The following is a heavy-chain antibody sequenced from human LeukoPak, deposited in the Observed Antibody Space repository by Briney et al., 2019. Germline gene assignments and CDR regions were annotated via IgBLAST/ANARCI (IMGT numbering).Heavy chain of an antibody. V-gene: IGHV3-9*01. CDR1: GFTFDDYA. CDR2: ITWNRDNI. J-gene: IGHJ6*02. D-gene: IGHD3-22*01. CDR3: AKDLSSAITSALVLDV. Sequence: GGSLRLSCTVSGFTFDDYAMHWVRHTPGKGLEWVAGITWNRDNIGYGDSVKGRFTISRDNVKNVLYLQMNSLGPEDTALYYRAKDLSSAITSALVLDVWGQGTTVTVSS.